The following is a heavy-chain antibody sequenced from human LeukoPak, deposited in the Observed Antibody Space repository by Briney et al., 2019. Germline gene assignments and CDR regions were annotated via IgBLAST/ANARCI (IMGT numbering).Heavy chain of an antibody. CDR1: GGTFSSYA. V-gene: IGHV1-69*06. Sequence: KISCQGSGGTFSSYAISWVRQAPGQGLEWMGGIIPIFGTANYAQKFQGRVTITADKSTSTAYMELSSLRSEDTAVYYCARARVGSYDYWGQGTLVTVSS. CDR3: ARARVGSYDY. CDR2: IIPIFGTA. J-gene: IGHJ4*02. D-gene: IGHD1-26*01.